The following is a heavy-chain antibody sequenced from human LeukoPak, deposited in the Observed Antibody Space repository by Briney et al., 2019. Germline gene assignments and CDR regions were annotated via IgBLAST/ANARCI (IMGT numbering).Heavy chain of an antibody. CDR1: GFTFSSYW. CDR2: ISGSGGSP. V-gene: IGHV3-23*01. J-gene: IGHJ4*02. D-gene: IGHD3-22*01. CDR3: AKDVAPEAMMVGGIADY. Sequence: PGGSLRLSCAASGFTFSSYWMHWVRQAPAKGLVWVSAISGSGGSPYYADSVKGRFTISRDNSKNTLYLQMNILRAEDTAVYYCAKDVAPEAMMVGGIADYWGQGTLVTVSS.